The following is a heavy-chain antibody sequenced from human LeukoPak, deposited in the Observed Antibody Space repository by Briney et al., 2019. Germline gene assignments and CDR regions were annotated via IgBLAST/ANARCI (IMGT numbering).Heavy chain of an antibody. D-gene: IGHD4-17*01. V-gene: IGHV3-23*01. CDR3: AKGSYGDYVGYLDY. CDR2: ISGSGGST. Sequence: HSGGSLGLSCAASRFTFSSYAMSWVRQAPGKGLEWVSAISGSGGSTYYADSVKGRFTISRDNSKNTLYLQMNSLRAEDTAVYYCAKGSYGDYVGYLDYWGQGTLVTVSS. J-gene: IGHJ4*02. CDR1: RFTFSSYA.